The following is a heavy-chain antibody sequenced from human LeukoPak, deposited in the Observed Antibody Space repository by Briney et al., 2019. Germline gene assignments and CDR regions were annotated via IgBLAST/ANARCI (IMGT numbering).Heavy chain of an antibody. CDR3: ARVIRTSYYDFWSGYYRGNNWFDP. D-gene: IGHD3-3*01. V-gene: IGHV4-30-4*08. Sequence: SESLSLTCTVSGGSISSCDYYWSWIRQPPGKGLEWIGYIYYSGSTYYNPSLKSRVTISVDTSKNQFSLKLSSLTAADTAVYYCARVIRTSYYDFWSGYYRGNNWFDPWGPGTLVTVSS. CDR2: IYYSGST. J-gene: IGHJ5*02. CDR1: GGSISSCDYY.